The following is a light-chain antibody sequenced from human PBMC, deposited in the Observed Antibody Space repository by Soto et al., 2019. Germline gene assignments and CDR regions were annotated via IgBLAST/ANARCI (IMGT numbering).Light chain of an antibody. CDR1: QNLLHRNGYNY. CDR2: LGS. V-gene: IGKV2-28*01. J-gene: IGKJ2*01. Sequence: DIVMTQSPLSLSVTPGEPASISCRSSQNLLHRNGYNYLDWYLQKPGQSPQLLIYLGSNRASGIPDRFSGSGSGTDFTLTISRVEADDVGVYYCMQALQTPWTFGQGTKLEIK. CDR3: MQALQTPWT.